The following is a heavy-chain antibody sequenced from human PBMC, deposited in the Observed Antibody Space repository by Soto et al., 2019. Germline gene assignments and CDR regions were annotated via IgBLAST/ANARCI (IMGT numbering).Heavy chain of an antibody. CDR1: GGSISSYY. D-gene: IGHD6-6*01. J-gene: IGHJ5*01. V-gene: IGHV4-59*01. Sequence: SETLSLTCTVSGGSISSYYWSWIRQPPGKGLEWIGYIYYSGSTNYNPSLKSRVTISVDTSKNQFSLKLSSVTAADTAVYYCARSYSSYVFDLFDPWCQGSLVIVFS. CDR3: ARSYSSYVFDLFDP. CDR2: IYYSGST.